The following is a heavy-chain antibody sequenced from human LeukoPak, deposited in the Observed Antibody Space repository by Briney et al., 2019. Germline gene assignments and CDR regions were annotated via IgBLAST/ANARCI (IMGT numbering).Heavy chain of an antibody. CDR2: IYYSGST. CDR1: GGSISSYY. V-gene: IGHV4-59*01. J-gene: IGHJ4*02. CDR3: AGDGSYSSSWYFNGLDY. D-gene: IGHD6-13*01. Sequence: SETLSLTCTVSGGSISSYYWSWIRQPPGKGLEWIGYIYYSGSTNYNPSLTSRVTISVDTSNNQFSLKLGSVTAAGTALFYCAGDGSYSSSWYFNGLDYWGQGTLVTVSS.